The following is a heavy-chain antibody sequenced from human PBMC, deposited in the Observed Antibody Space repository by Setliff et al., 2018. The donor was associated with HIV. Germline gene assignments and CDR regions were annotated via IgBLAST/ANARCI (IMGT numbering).Heavy chain of an antibody. CDR3: ARDRYAGEIDY. V-gene: IGHV4-59*01. D-gene: IGHD3-10*01. J-gene: IGHJ4*02. CDR2: VYYTGST. CDR1: SDSIRFYY. Sequence: SETLSLTCTVSSDSIRFYYWTWIRQPPGKGLEWIGNVYYTGSTNYNPSLKSRITISIDTSKSQFSLKLTSVAAADTAVYYCARDRYAGEIDYWGQGTLVTVSS.